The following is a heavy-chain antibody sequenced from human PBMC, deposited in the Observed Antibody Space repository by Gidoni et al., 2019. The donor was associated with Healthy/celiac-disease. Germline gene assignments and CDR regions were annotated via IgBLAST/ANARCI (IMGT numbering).Heavy chain of an antibody. CDR3: ARGPLGYCSGGSCYDYYYYYMDV. V-gene: IGHV1-2*02. CDR2: INPNSGGT. Sequence: QVQLVQSGAEVKTPGASVKVSCKASGYTFTGYYMHWLRQAPGQGLEWMGWINPNSGGTNYAQKFQGRVTMTRDTSISTAYMELSRLRSDDTAVYYCARGPLGYCSGGSCYDYYYYYMDVWGKGTTVTVSS. D-gene: IGHD2-15*01. J-gene: IGHJ6*03. CDR1: GYTFTGYY.